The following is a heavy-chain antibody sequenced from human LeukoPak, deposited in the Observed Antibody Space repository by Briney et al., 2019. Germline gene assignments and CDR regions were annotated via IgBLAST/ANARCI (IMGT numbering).Heavy chain of an antibody. D-gene: IGHD2-2*01. CDR2: IIPIFGTA. J-gene: IGHJ4*02. CDR3: AGYCSSTSCYDSGY. V-gene: IGHV1-69*13. CDR1: GGTFSSYA. Sequence: SVNVSCTASGGTFSSYAISWVRQAPGQGLEWMGGIIPIFGTANYAQTFQGRVTITADESTSTAYMELSSLRSEDTAVYYCAGYCSSTSCYDSGYWGQGTLVTVSS.